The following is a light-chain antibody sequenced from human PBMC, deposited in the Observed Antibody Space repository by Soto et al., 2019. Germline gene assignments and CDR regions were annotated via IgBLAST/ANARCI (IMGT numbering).Light chain of an antibody. V-gene: IGKV3-15*01. CDR3: QQYNNWPLWT. J-gene: IGKJ1*01. CDR1: QTVSSN. Sequence: DIVMTQSPATLSVSPGERATLSCRASQTVSSNLAWYQQKPGQAPRLLIYDASTRATGIPARFSGSGSETEFTLTISSLQSEDFAVYYCQQYNNWPLWTFGHGTRVEIK. CDR2: DAS.